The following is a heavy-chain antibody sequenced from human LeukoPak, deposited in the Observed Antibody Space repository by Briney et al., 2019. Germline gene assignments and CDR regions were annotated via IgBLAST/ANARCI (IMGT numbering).Heavy chain of an antibody. J-gene: IGHJ6*03. CDR2: IYHSGST. CDR3: ARDQLQQLGSYYYYYMDV. V-gene: IGHV4-38-2*02. D-gene: IGHD6-13*01. Sequence: KSSETLSLTCTVSGYSISSGYYWGWIRQPPGKGLEWIGSIYHSGSTYYNPSLKSRVTISVDTSKNQFSLKLSSVTAADTAVYYCARDQLQQLGSYYYYYMDVWGKGTTVTVSS. CDR1: GYSISSGYY.